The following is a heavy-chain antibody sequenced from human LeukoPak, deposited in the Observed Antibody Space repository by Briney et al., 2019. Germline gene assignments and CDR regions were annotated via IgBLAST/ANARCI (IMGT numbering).Heavy chain of an antibody. CDR1: NGSLSDYY. CDR3: ARGRSSKYYYGSGSPFDY. Sequence: PSETLSLTCGVYNGSLSDYYWSWIRQSPGKGLEWIGEINHSGDTTYNPSLKSRVTISVDTSKNQFSLKLSSVTAADTAVYYCARGRSSKYYYGSGSPFDYWGQGTLVTVSS. CDR2: INHSGDT. V-gene: IGHV4-34*01. J-gene: IGHJ4*02. D-gene: IGHD3-10*01.